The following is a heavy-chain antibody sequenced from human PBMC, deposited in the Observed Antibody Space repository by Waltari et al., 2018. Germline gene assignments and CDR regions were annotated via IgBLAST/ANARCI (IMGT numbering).Heavy chain of an antibody. J-gene: IGHJ4*02. Sequence: DVQLVESGGGLVHPGGSLRLSCAASGFTVSTTHMSWVRQAPGKGLAWVSIIYPAGSTYNADSVVGRFTISRDVSQNTLHLQMNNLRPEDTAVYYCSRARDEDTAMVFFDHWGQGTLVSVSS. D-gene: IGHD5-18*01. CDR3: SRARDEDTAMVFFDH. V-gene: IGHV3-66*02. CDR1: GFTVSTTH. CDR2: IYPAGST.